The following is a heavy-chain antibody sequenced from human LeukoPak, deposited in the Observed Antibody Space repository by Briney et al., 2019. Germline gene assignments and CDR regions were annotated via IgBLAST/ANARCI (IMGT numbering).Heavy chain of an antibody. D-gene: IGHD5-12*01. Sequence: PSETLSLTCTVSGGSINSSSYYWGWIRQPPGKGLEWIGSIYYSGSTYYNPSLKSRVTISVDTSKNQFSLKLSSVTAADTAVYYCARDYGLRKGYYYYMDVWGKGTTVTVSS. CDR3: ARDYGLRKGYYYYMDV. CDR2: IYYSGST. CDR1: GGSINSSSYY. V-gene: IGHV4-39*02. J-gene: IGHJ6*03.